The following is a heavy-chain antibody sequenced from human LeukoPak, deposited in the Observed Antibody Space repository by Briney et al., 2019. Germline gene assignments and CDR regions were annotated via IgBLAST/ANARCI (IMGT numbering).Heavy chain of an antibody. CDR1: GGSISNYF. Sequence: SETLSLTCTVSGGSISNYFWSWIRQPPGKGLEWIGYMYYSGITNYNPSLKSRVTISVDTSKNQFSLKLTSVTAADTAMYYCARHHLNCSGGSCYGQKGGYYYGMDVWGQGTTVTVSS. V-gene: IGHV4-59*08. CDR2: MYYSGIT. D-gene: IGHD2-15*01. CDR3: ARHHLNCSGGSCYGQKGGYYYGMDV. J-gene: IGHJ6*02.